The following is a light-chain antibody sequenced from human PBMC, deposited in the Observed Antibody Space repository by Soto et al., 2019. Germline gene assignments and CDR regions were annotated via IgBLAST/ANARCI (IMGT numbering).Light chain of an antibody. CDR1: SSDVGGYNY. J-gene: IGLJ3*02. CDR3: CSYAGSYTLV. CDR2: DVS. Sequence: QSVLTQPRSVSGPPGQSVTISCTGTSSDVGGYNYVSWYQQHPGKAPKLMIYDVSKRPSGVPDRFSGSKSGNTASLTISGLQAEDEAEYYCCSYAGSYTLVFGGGTKVTVL. V-gene: IGLV2-11*01.